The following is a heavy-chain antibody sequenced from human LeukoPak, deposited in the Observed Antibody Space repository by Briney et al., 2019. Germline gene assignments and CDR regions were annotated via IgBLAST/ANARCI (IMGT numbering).Heavy chain of an antibody. CDR1: GFILENHA. Sequence: GGSLRLSCVASGFILENHAMSWIRQAPGKGLEWVSGTSSNGEVKYYADSVKGRFTVSRDNSKDTLYLQMDSLGVEDTAMYYCARDFNWNEPYYFDYRGPGTLVTVSS. V-gene: IGHV3-23*01. CDR3: ARDFNWNEPYYFDY. CDR2: TSSNGEVK. J-gene: IGHJ4*02. D-gene: IGHD1-1*01.